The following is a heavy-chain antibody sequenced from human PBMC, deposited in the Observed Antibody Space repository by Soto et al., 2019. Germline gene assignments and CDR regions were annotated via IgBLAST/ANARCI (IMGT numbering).Heavy chain of an antibody. Sequence: GGSLRLSCAASGFTFRSFTMNWVRQAPGKGLEWVSTISSNSAYMYYTDALRGRFTISRDNAKNSLHLQMNSLRAEDTAVYYCTRDASRDSSARGWFDPWGPGTLVTVSS. V-gene: IGHV3-21*01. CDR1: GFTFRSFT. CDR2: ISSNSAYM. J-gene: IGHJ5*02. D-gene: IGHD6-13*01. CDR3: TRDASRDSSARGWFDP.